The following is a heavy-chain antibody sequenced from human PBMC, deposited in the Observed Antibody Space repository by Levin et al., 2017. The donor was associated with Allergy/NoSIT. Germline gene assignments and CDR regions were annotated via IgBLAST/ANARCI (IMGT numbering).Heavy chain of an antibody. Sequence: GESLKISCAASGFTFSSYSMNWVRQAPGKGLEWVSSISNSGTYIYYADSVKGRFAISRDNAKNSLYLQVNSLRAEDTAVYFCARVQDTVATSDYWGQGTLVTVSS. J-gene: IGHJ4*02. V-gene: IGHV3-21*01. D-gene: IGHD5-12*01. CDR3: ARVQDTVATSDY. CDR2: ISNSGTYI. CDR1: GFTFSSYS.